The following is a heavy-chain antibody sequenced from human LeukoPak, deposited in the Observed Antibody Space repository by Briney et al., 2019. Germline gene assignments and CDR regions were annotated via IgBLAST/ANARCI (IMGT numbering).Heavy chain of an antibody. CDR2: MWHDGSNK. Sequence: GGSLRLSCTASGFNLSVYGMHWVRQAPGKGLEWVAVMWHDGSNKHYADSVKGRCTMSRDKSKNTLYLEMNSPRGEDTAVYYCARAKGDLIDYWGQGTMVIVSS. D-gene: IGHD2-21*02. J-gene: IGHJ4*02. V-gene: IGHV3-33*01. CDR3: ARAKGDLIDY. CDR1: GFNLSVYG.